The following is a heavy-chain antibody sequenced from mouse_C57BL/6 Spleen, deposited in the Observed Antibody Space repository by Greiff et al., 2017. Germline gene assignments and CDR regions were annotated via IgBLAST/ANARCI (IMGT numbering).Heavy chain of an antibody. Sequence: QVQLQQAGAELVRPGTSVKVSCKASGYAFTNYLIEWVKQRPGQGLEWIGVINPGSGGTNYNEKFKGKATLTADKSSSTAYMQLSSLTSEDSAVYFCARGTGTDWGQGTTLTVSS. CDR3: ARGTGTD. V-gene: IGHV1-54*01. CDR2: INPGSGGT. CDR1: GYAFTNYL. D-gene: IGHD4-1*01. J-gene: IGHJ2*01.